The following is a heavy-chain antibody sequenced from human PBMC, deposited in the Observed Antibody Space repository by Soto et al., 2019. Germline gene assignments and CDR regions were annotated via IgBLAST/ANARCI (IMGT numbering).Heavy chain of an antibody. CDR3: ARESDH. Sequence: GSLRLSCAASVFTFSSYAMSWVRQAPGKGLEWVSTISGIGVGTYYADSMKGRFTISRDNSKNTLYLQMYSLRVEDTAVYYCARESDHWGQGTLVTVSS. V-gene: IGHV3-23*01. J-gene: IGHJ4*02. CDR2: ISGIGVGT. CDR1: VFTFSSYA.